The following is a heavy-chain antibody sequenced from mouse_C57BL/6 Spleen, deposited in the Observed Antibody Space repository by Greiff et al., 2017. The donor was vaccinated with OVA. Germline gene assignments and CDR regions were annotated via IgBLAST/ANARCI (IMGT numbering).Heavy chain of an antibody. J-gene: IGHJ2*01. CDR2: IDPETGGT. CDR1: GYTFTDYE. D-gene: IGHD1-1*01. Sequence: QVQLQQSGAELVRPGASVTLSCKASGYTFTDYEMHWVKQTPVHGLEWIGAIDPETGGTAYNQKFKGKAILTADKSSSTAYMELRSLTSEDSAVYYCTGPSYGSSPDYWGQGTTLTVSS. CDR3: TGPSYGSSPDY. V-gene: IGHV1-15*01.